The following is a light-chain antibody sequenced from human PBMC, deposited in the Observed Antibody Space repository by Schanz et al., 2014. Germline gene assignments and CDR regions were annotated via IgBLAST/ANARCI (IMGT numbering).Light chain of an antibody. CDR1: TSNIGTGYD. V-gene: IGLV1-40*01. J-gene: IGLJ2*01. CDR3: SSYTSSSTLVV. Sequence: QSVLTQPPSVSGAPGQSVTISCTGSTSNIGTGYDVHWYQQLPGTAPKLLIYRNTNRPSGVPDRFSGSKSGTSASLAITGLQADDEADYYCSSYTSSSTLVVFGGGTKLPS. CDR2: RNT.